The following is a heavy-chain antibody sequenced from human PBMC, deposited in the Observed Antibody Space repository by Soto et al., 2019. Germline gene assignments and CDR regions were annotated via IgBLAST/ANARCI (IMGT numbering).Heavy chain of an antibody. CDR1: GFTFASYA. D-gene: IGHD2-2*01. CDR3: AKWRIVDVMVPASWGSYYMDV. V-gene: IGHV3-23*01. CDR2: ISANGIYT. J-gene: IGHJ6*03. Sequence: GGSLRLSCAASGFTFASYAMNWVRQAPGKGLEWVSTISANGIYTYDADSVKGRFSISRDNSKNTLYLQMNSLRVEDTAVYYCAKWRIVDVMVPASWGSYYMDVWGKGTTVTVSS.